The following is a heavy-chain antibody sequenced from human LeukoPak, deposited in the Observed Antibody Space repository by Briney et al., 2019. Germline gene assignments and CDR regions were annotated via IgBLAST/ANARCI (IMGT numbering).Heavy chain of an antibody. Sequence: GGSLRLSCAASGVMFPSYWMTWVRQAPGKGLEWVANIKQDGSEKYYVDSVKGRFTISRDNAKNSVYLQMNSLRAEDTAVYYCASDLWFGELLHDYWGQGTLVTVSS. CDR2: IKQDGSEK. CDR1: GVMFPSYW. CDR3: ASDLWFGELLHDY. D-gene: IGHD3-10*01. V-gene: IGHV3-7*04. J-gene: IGHJ4*02.